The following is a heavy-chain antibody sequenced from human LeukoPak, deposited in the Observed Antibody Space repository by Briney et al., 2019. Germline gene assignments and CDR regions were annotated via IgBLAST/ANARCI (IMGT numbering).Heavy chain of an antibody. Sequence: GGSLRLSCAASGFTLGTYDMYWVRQAPGKGLEWVAVISYDGSNKYYADSVKGRFTISRDNSKNTLYLQMNSLRAENTAVYYCARDDQLRYFGSSAPDYWGQGTLVTVSS. D-gene: IGHD3-9*01. CDR2: ISYDGSNK. CDR3: ARDDQLRYFGSSAPDY. J-gene: IGHJ4*02. CDR1: GFTLGTYD. V-gene: IGHV3-30-3*01.